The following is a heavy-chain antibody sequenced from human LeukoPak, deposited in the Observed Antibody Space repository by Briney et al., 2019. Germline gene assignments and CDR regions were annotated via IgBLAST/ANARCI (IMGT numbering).Heavy chain of an antibody. CDR3: ARDLSSSWDNWFDP. CDR1: GFTFSTYA. D-gene: IGHD6-13*01. Sequence: GGSLRLSCAASGFTFSTYAIHWVRQAPGRGLEWVAYISYDGITKYYADSVKGRFTISRDNAKNSLYLQMNSLRAEDTAVYYCARDLSSSWDNWFDPWGQGTQVTVSS. V-gene: IGHV3-30-3*01. CDR2: ISYDGITK. J-gene: IGHJ5*02.